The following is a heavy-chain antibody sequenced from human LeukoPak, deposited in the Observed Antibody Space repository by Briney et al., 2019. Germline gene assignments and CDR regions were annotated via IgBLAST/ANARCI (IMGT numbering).Heavy chain of an antibody. D-gene: IGHD1-26*01. CDR3: ARDIRAVGATLYFDY. CDR1: GDSISSHY. Sequence: SGTLSLTCTVSGDSISSHYWSWIRQTPGKGLEWIGQIFYSGTTNYNPSLKSRVTISVDTSKSQFSLKLTSVTAADTAVYYCARDIRAVGATLYFDYWGQGTLVTVS. V-gene: IGHV4-59*11. CDR2: IFYSGTT. J-gene: IGHJ4*02.